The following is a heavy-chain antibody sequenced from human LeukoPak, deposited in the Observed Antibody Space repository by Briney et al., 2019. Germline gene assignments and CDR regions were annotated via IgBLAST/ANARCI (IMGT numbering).Heavy chain of an antibody. CDR1: GFTFSSYA. CDR2: ISGSGGST. J-gene: IGHJ4*02. Sequence: GGSLRLSCAASGFTFSSYAMSSVRQAPGKGLEWVSAISGSGGSTYYADSVKGRFTISRDNSKDTLYLQMNSLRAEDTAVYYCAKDQATAIFGVVISVFDYWGQGTLVTVSS. D-gene: IGHD3-3*01. V-gene: IGHV3-23*01. CDR3: AKDQATAIFGVVISVFDY.